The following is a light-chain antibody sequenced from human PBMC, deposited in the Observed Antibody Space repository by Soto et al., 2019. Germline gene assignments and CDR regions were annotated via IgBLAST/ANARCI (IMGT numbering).Light chain of an antibody. Sequence: EIVMTQSPVTLSVSPGDTATLSCRAGQSISNNLAWYQQKRGQAPRLLIYGASTRATGIPARFSGSGSGTEFTLTISSLQSEDFAVYYCQQYNNWPPWTFGQGTKVEIK. CDR3: QQYNNWPPWT. V-gene: IGKV3-15*01. CDR1: QSISNN. CDR2: GAS. J-gene: IGKJ1*01.